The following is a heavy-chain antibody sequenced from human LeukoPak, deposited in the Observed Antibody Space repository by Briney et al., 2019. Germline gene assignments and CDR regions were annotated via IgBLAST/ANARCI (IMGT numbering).Heavy chain of an antibody. CDR2: IRSKPYGGTT. Sequence: PGGSLRLSCIASGFTFGDYGMSWVRQAPGKGLEWVGFIRSKPYGGTTEYAASVKGRFTISRDDSKTIAYLQMNSLKTEDTAVYYCTRGDYYDSSGYHFLFHYWGQGTLVTVSS. CDR1: GFTFGDYG. V-gene: IGHV3-49*04. J-gene: IGHJ4*02. D-gene: IGHD3-22*01. CDR3: TRGDYYDSSGYHFLFHY.